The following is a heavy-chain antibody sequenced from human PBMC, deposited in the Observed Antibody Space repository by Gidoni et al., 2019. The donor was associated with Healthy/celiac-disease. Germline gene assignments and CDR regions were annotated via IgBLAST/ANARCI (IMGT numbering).Heavy chain of an antibody. CDR3: AKADYMGYMDV. D-gene: IGHD4-4*01. CDR1: GLTFADYT. Sequence: EVQLVESGGVVVQPGGSLRLSCAASGLTFADYTMHWVRQAPGKGLEWVSLISWDGGSTYYADSVKGRFTISRDNSKNSLYLQMNSLRTEDTVLYYCAKADYMGYMDVWGKGTTVTVSS. V-gene: IGHV3-43*01. J-gene: IGHJ6*03. CDR2: ISWDGGST.